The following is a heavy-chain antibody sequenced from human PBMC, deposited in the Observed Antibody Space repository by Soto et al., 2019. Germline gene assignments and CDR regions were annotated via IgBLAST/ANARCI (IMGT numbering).Heavy chain of an antibody. CDR3: ARGMGMATTGRYDY. CDR2: ISSSSDTI. Sequence: VHLVESGGGSVQPGGSLRLSCAASGITINTDGMNWVRQAPGKGLEWVSYISSSSDTIYYADFVMGRFTISRDNAKNSLYLQMNILRVEDTATYYCARGMGMATTGRYDYWGQGTLVTVSS. V-gene: IGHV3-48*01. D-gene: IGHD1-1*01. CDR1: GITINTDG. J-gene: IGHJ4*02.